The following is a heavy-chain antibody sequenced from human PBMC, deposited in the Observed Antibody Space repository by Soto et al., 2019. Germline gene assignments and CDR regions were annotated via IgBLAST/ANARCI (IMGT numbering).Heavy chain of an antibody. D-gene: IGHD1-26*01. Sequence: GESLKISCKGSGYSFTSYWIGWVRQMPGKGLEWMGIIYPGDSDTRYSPSFQGQVTISADKSISTAYLQWSSLKASDTAMYYCARSGPGVGTTRGTLYYYYYMDVWGKGTTVTVSS. CDR1: GYSFTSYW. V-gene: IGHV5-51*01. CDR2: IYPGDSDT. J-gene: IGHJ6*03. CDR3: ARSGPGVGTTRGTLYYYYYMDV.